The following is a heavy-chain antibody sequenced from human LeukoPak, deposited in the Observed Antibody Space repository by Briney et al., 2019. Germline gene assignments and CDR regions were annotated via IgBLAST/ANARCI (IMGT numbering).Heavy chain of an antibody. J-gene: IGHJ2*01. CDR3: ARLGTLLRLTWYFDL. D-gene: IGHD4/OR15-4a*01. Sequence: SETLSLTCAVYGGSSSGYYWGWIRQPPGKGLEWIGEINHSGSTNYNPSLKSRVTISVDTSKNQFSLKMSSVTAADTAVYYCARLGTLLRLTWYFDLWGRGTLVTVSS. V-gene: IGHV4-34*01. CDR1: GGSSSGYY. CDR2: INHSGST.